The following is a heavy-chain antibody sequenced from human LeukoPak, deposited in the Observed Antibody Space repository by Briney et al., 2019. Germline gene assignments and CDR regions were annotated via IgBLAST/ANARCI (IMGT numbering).Heavy chain of an antibody. V-gene: IGHV1-46*01. CDR2: INPSGGST. Sequence: GASVKVSCKASGYTFTSYYMHWVRQAPGQGLEWMGIINPSGGSTSYAQKFQGRVTMTRDTSTSTDYMELSSLRSEDTAVYYCARDPHYDFWSGYGYYFDYWGQGTLVTVSS. J-gene: IGHJ4*02. CDR3: ARDPHYDFWSGYGYYFDY. D-gene: IGHD3-3*01. CDR1: GYTFTSYY.